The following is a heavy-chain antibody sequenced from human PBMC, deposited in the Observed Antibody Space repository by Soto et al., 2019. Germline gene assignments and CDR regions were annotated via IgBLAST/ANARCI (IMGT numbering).Heavy chain of an antibody. CDR2: IKSKTDGGTT. CDR1: GFTFSNAW. J-gene: IGHJ4*03. V-gene: IGHV3-15*07. Sequence: GGSLRLSCAASGFTFSNAWINWVRQAPGKGLEWVGRIKSKTDGGTTDFAAPVKGRLAISRDDSKDMVYLQMNSLKTEDTGIYYWTSDSYSTMIVFRFDYWGHGALVTVSA. D-gene: IGHD3-22*01. CDR3: TSDSYSTMIVFRFDY.